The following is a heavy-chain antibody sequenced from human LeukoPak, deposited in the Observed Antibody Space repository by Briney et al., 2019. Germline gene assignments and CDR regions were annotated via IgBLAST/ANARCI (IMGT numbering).Heavy chain of an antibody. J-gene: IGHJ4*02. CDR3: AKGTYSSGWGAGY. CDR2: IRYDGSNK. CDR1: GFTFSSYG. Sequence: GGSLGLSCAASGFTFSSYGMHWVRQAPGKGLEWVAFIRYDGSNKYYADSVKGRFTISRDNSKNTLYLQMNSLRAEDTAVYYCAKGTYSSGWGAGYWGQGTLVTVSS. V-gene: IGHV3-30*02. D-gene: IGHD6-19*01.